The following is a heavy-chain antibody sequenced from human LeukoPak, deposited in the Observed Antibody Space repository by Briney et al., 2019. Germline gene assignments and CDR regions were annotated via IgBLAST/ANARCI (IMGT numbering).Heavy chain of an antibody. CDR3: TRDGPTNYDSSGYYY. D-gene: IGHD3-22*01. CDR1: GFTFGDYA. J-gene: IGHJ4*02. CDR2: IRSKAYGGTT. V-gene: IGHV3-49*04. Sequence: GSLRLSCTASGFTFGDYAMSWVRQAPGKGLEWVGFIRSKAYGGTTEYAASVKGRFTISRDDSKSIAYLQMNSLKTEDTAVYYCTRDGPTNYDSSGYYYWGQGTLVTVSS.